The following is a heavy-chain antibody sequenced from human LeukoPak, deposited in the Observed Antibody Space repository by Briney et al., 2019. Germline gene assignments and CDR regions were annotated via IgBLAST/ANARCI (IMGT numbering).Heavy chain of an antibody. D-gene: IGHD3-22*01. Sequence: GGSLRLSCAASGFTFSSYWMHRVRQAPGKGLVWVSRINSDGSSTTYADSVKGRFTISRDNAKNTLYLQMNSLRAEDTAMYYCARQYSYDSSGYYPWDYWGQGTLVTVSS. CDR2: INSDGSST. J-gene: IGHJ4*02. CDR1: GFTFSSYW. CDR3: ARQYSYDSSGYYPWDY. V-gene: IGHV3-74*03.